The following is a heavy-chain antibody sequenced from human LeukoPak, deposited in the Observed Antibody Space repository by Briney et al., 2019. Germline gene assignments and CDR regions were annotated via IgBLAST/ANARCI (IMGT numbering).Heavy chain of an antibody. CDR3: ARNIRTYYDFWSGSFVGDHYMDV. D-gene: IGHD3-3*01. V-gene: IGHV1-8*01. J-gene: IGHJ6*03. CDR2: MNPNSGNT. CDR1: GYTFTSYD. Sequence: GASVKVSCKASGYTFTSYDINWVRQATGQGLEWMGWMNPNSGNTGYAQKFQGRVTMTRNTSISTAYMELSSLRSEDTAVYYCARNIRTYYDFWSGSFVGDHYMDVWGKGTTVTVSS.